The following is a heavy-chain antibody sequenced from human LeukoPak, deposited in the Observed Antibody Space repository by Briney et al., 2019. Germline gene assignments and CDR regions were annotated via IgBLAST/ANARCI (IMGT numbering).Heavy chain of an antibody. CDR2: INHSGST. D-gene: IGHD3-22*01. CDR1: GGSFSGYY. Sequence: SSETLSLTCAVDGGSFSGYYWCWIRLPPGKGLGWIGEINHSGSTNYNPSLKSRVTISVDTSKNQFSLKLSSVTAADTAVYYCARGSYYDISGYYWANDYWGQGTLVTVSS. CDR3: ARGSYYDISGYYWANDY. V-gene: IGHV4-34*01. J-gene: IGHJ4*02.